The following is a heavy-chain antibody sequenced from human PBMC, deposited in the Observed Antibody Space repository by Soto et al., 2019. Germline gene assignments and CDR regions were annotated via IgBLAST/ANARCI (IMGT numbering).Heavy chain of an antibody. J-gene: IGHJ3*02. CDR3: ATGQQVRMADI. D-gene: IGHD6-13*01. V-gene: IGHV3-11*03. CDR2: ISGDSRDT. Sequence: QVQLLESGGGLVKPGGSLRLSCAASKFTVNAYYMAWIRQAPGKGLDWISYISGDSRDTNYADSVKGRFTISRDNAKNSLYLQRNSLTVEDTAVYFCATGQQVRMADIWGQGTMVTVSS. CDR1: KFTVNAYY.